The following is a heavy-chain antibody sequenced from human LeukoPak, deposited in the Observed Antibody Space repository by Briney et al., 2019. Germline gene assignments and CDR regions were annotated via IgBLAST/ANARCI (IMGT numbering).Heavy chain of an antibody. D-gene: IGHD6-13*01. J-gene: IGHJ4*02. V-gene: IGHV4-59*08. CDR3: ARHLDIAASGTFDY. CDR2: IYHSGST. Sequence: PSETLSPTCTVSGGSISSHHWSWIRQPPGKGLEWIGYIYHSGSTNYKPSLKSRVTISVDTSKNQFSLKLTSVTAADTAVYYCARHLDIAASGTFDYWGQGTLVTVSS. CDR1: GGSISSHH.